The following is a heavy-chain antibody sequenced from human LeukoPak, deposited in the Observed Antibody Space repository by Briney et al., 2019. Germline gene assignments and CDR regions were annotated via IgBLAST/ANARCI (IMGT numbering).Heavy chain of an antibody. V-gene: IGHV3-30*02. D-gene: IGHD6-13*01. J-gene: IGHJ4*02. CDR3: AKDRSGSSWYGDFDY. Sequence: GGSLRLSCAASGFTFSSYGMYWVRQAPGKGLEWVAFIRYDGSNKYYADSVKGRFTISRDNSKNTLYLQMNSLRAEDTAVYYCAKDRSGSSWYGDFDYWGQGTLVTVSS. CDR1: GFTFSSYG. CDR2: IRYDGSNK.